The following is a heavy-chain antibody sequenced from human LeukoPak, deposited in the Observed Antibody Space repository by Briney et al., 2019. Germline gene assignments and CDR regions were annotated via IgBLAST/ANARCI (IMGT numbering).Heavy chain of an antibody. D-gene: IGHD2-15*01. J-gene: IGHJ6*03. CDR2: MNPNSGNT. CDR3: ARGVSLRRFRLYCSGGSCYSHYMDV. V-gene: IGHV1-8*03. CDR1: RYTSTSSD. Sequence: ASVKVSCKASRYTSTSSDIYWVRRATGQGLEWMGWMNPNSGNTGYAQKFQGRVTITRNTSISTAYMELSSLRSEDTAVYYCARGVSLRRFRLYCSGGSCYSHYMDVWGKGTTVTVSS.